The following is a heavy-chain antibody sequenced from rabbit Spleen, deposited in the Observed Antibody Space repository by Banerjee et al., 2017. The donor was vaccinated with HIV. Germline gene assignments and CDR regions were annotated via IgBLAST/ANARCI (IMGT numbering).Heavy chain of an antibody. V-gene: IGHV1S45*01. J-gene: IGHJ4*01. CDR1: GFSFSTSYW. Sequence: QEQLVESGGGLVKPEGSLKLSCTASGFSFSTSYWICWVRQAPGKGLEWIACIYAGSSGTIHYANWAKGRFTISKTSSTTVTLQMTSLTAADTATYFCSRYGTDYDDYNLWGPGTLVTVS. CDR3: SRYGTDYDDYNL. D-gene: IGHD2-1*01. CDR2: IYAGSSGTI.